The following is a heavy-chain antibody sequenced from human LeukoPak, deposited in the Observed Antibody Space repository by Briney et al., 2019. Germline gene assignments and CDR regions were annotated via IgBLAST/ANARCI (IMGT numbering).Heavy chain of an antibody. CDR1: GFTFSSYV. V-gene: IGHV3-23*01. CDR2: ISTSGGTT. CDR3: AKRRVGGTRASDY. D-gene: IGHD6-19*01. Sequence: GGSLRLSCAASGFTFSSYVMKWVRQAPGKGLEWVSTISTSGGTTYYADSVKGRFTISRDNSKDTLYLQMNSLRVEDTALYYCAKRRVGGTRASDYWGQEPWSPSPQ. J-gene: IGHJ4*01.